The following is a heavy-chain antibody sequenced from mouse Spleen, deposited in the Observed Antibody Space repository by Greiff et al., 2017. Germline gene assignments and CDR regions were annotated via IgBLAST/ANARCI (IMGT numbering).Heavy chain of an antibody. CDR2: ISSGGSYT. CDR1: GFTFSSYA. D-gene: IGHD2-3*01. Sequence: EVMLVESGGGLVKPGGSLKLSCAASGFTFSSYAMSWVRQTPEKRLEWVATISSGGSYTYYPDSVKGRFTISRDNAKNTLYLQMSSLRSEDTAMYYCASLRDGFDYWGQGTTLTVSS. CDR3: ASLRDGFDY. J-gene: IGHJ2*01. V-gene: IGHV5-9-1*01.